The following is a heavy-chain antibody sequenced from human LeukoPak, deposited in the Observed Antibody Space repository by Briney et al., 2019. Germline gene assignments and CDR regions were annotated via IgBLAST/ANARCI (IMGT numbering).Heavy chain of an antibody. V-gene: IGHV3-7*01. J-gene: IGHJ6*03. CDR1: GFTFRSYW. CDR2: IKQDGSEK. CDR3: ARDEIVATTKANYYYYMDV. Sequence: GGSLRLSCAASGFTFRSYWMSWVRQAPGKGLEWVANIKQDGSEKYYVDSVKGRFTISRDNAKNSLYLQMNSLRAEDTAVYYCARDEIVATTKANYYYYMDVWGKGTTVTISS. D-gene: IGHD5-12*01.